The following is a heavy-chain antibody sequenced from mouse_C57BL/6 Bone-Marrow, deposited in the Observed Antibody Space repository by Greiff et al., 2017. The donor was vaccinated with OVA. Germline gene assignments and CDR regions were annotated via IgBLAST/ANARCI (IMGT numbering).Heavy chain of an antibody. CDR2: IHPNSGST. J-gene: IGHJ2*01. CDR3: ATPFNYGNHFDY. D-gene: IGHD2-1*01. V-gene: IGHV1-64*01. Sequence: QVQLQQPGAELVKPGASVKLSCKASGYTFTSYWMHWVKQRPGQGLEWIGMIHPNSGSTNYNEKFKSKATLTVDKSSSTAYMQLSSLSSEDSAVYYCATPFNYGNHFDYWGQGTTLTVSS. CDR1: GYTFTSYW.